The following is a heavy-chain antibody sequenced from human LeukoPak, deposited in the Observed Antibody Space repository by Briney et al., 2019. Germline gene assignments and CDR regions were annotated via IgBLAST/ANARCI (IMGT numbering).Heavy chain of an antibody. CDR3: AKDRGYSHGFDY. D-gene: IGHD5-18*01. Sequence: SGGSRRLSCAASGFTFSSYGMHWVRQAPGKGLEWVAAMSYDGRNKEYVDSVKGRFTISRDNSKNTVYLQMNSLRAEDTAVYNCAKDRGYSHGFDYWGQGTLVTVSS. CDR1: GFTFSSYG. V-gene: IGHV3-30*18. J-gene: IGHJ4*02. CDR2: MSYDGRNK.